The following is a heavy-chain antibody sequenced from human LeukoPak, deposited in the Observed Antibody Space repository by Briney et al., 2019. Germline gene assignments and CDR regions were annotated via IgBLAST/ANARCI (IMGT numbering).Heavy chain of an antibody. V-gene: IGHV1-2*02. Sequence: ASVTVSCKASGYTFTSYGISWVRQAPGQGLEWMGWINPNSGGTNYAQKFQGRVTMTRDTSISTAYMELSRLRSDDTAVYYCARRGRQLGKDAFDIWGQGTMVTVSS. J-gene: IGHJ3*02. CDR3: ARRGRQLGKDAFDI. CDR2: INPNSGGT. CDR1: GYTFTSYG. D-gene: IGHD6-6*01.